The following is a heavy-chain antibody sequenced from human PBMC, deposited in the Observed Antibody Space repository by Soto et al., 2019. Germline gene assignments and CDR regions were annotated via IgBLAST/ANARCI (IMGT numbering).Heavy chain of an antibody. J-gene: IGHJ5*02. D-gene: IGHD4-17*01. CDR1: GDSISTVDYF. Sequence: SETLSLTCSVSGDSISTVDYFWAWIRQPPGQALEYIGYIYKSTTTYYNPSFESRVAISLDTSKNQFSLKLSSVTAADTAVYYCARVYGDYVQHENWFDPWGQGTLVTVSS. CDR2: IYKSTTT. CDR3: ARVYGDYVQHENWFDP. V-gene: IGHV4-30-4*01.